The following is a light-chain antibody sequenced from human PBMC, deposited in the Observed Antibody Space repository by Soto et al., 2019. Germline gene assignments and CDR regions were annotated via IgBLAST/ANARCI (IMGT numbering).Light chain of an antibody. CDR2: DVS. CDR3: CSYAGSYTGV. V-gene: IGLV2-11*01. J-gene: IGLJ3*02. Sequence: QAVVTQPRSVSGSPGQSVTISCTGTSRDVGGYNYVSWYQQHPGKAPKLMIYDVSKRPSGVPDRFSGSKSGNTASLTISGIQAEDEADYYCCSYAGSYTGVFGGGTKLTVL. CDR1: SRDVGGYNY.